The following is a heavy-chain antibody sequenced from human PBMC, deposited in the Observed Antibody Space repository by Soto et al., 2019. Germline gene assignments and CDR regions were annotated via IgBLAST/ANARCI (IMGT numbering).Heavy chain of an antibody. D-gene: IGHD5-12*01. V-gene: IGHV3-9*01. CDR2: IKWNSDSV. J-gene: IGHJ3*02. CDR3: AKGATILASFDI. Sequence: PGGSLRLSCAASGFTFDDYAMHWVRQAPGKGLEWVSGIKWNSDSVGYADSVKGRFTISRDNAKNSLYLQMNSLRPEDTALYYCAKGATILASFDIWGQGTMVTVSS. CDR1: GFTFDDYA.